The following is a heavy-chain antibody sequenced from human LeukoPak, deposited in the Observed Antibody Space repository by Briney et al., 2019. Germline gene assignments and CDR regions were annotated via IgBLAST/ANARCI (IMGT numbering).Heavy chain of an antibody. CDR3: AGDGTHGHFDWLLHH. V-gene: IGHV1-18*04. D-gene: IGHD3-9*01. CDR1: GYTFTSYG. Sequence: ASVKVSCKASGYTFTSYGISWVRQAPGQGLEWMGWISAYNGNTNYAQKLQGRVTMTTDTSTSTAYMELRSLRSDDTAVYYCAGDGTHGHFDWLLHHWGQGTLVTVSS. CDR2: ISAYNGNT. J-gene: IGHJ4*02.